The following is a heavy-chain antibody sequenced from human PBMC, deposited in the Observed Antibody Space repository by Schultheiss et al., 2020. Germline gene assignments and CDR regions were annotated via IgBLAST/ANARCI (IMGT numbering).Heavy chain of an antibody. D-gene: IGHD3-3*01. CDR3: ARAFDTTIFGVVITHLDY. J-gene: IGHJ4*02. Sequence: GGSLRLSCAASGFSFNDYAMHWVRQAPGKGLEWVANMNQDGSEKYYVDSVKGRFTMSRDYAKNSLYLQMNSLRAEDTAVYYCARAFDTTIFGVVITHLDYWGQGTLVTVSS. V-gene: IGHV3-7*01. CDR2: MNQDGSEK. CDR1: GFSFNDYA.